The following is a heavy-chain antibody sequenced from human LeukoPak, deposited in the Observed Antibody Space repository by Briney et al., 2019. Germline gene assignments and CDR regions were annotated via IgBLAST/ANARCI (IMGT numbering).Heavy chain of an antibody. CDR2: INPNSGGT. Sequence: GASVKVSCKASGYTFTGYYMHWVRQAPGQGLEWMGWINPNSGGTNYAQKFQGRVTMTRDTSISTAYMELSRLRSDDTAVYYCARSPRDDFWSGPLSGYWGQGTLVTVSS. CDR1: GYTFTGYY. J-gene: IGHJ4*02. V-gene: IGHV1-2*02. D-gene: IGHD3-3*01. CDR3: ARSPRDDFWSGPLSGY.